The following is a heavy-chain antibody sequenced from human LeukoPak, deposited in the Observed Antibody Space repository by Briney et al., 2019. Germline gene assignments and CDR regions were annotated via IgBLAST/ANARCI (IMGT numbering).Heavy chain of an antibody. V-gene: IGHV3-74*01. J-gene: IGHJ5*02. CDR3: ARDAYTTTSNWLDP. CDR2: ITGDGSDI. D-gene: IGHD4-17*01. Sequence: PGGSLSLSCEASGFTLNKYWMHWVRPAPGRGLVWVSRITGDGSDIAYADSVKGRFTVSRDDAKNTLFLQMNSLRVEDTAIYYCARDAYTTTSNWLDPWGQGTLVTVSS. CDR1: GFTLNKYW.